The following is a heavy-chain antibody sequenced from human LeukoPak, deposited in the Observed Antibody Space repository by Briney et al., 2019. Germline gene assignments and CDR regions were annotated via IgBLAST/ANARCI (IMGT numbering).Heavy chain of an antibody. CDR1: GDSISSSNSY. D-gene: IGHD3-10*01. V-gene: IGHV4-39*02. J-gene: IGHJ6*03. CDR2: IYYSGNT. Sequence: SETLSLTCIVSGDSISSSNSYWGWIRQPPGKGLEWIGSIYYSGNTYYNASLKSRVSISVDTSKNHFSLRLTSVTAADTAVYYCARLHITMVRGGQMPRFGSLYYMDVWGKGTTVTISS. CDR3: ARLHITMVRGGQMPRFGSLYYMDV.